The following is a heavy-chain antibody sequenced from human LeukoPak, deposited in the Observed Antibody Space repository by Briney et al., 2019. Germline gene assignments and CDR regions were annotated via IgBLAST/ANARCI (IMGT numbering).Heavy chain of an antibody. Sequence: GSLRLSCAASGFTFSSYSTNWVRQAPGKGLEWVSSISSSSYIYYADSVKGRFTISRDNAKNSLYLQMNSLGAEDTAVYYCARGVAGHFDYWGQGTLVTVSS. D-gene: IGHD6-19*01. V-gene: IGHV3-21*01. CDR1: GFTFSSYS. J-gene: IGHJ4*02. CDR3: ARGVAGHFDY. CDR2: ISSSSYI.